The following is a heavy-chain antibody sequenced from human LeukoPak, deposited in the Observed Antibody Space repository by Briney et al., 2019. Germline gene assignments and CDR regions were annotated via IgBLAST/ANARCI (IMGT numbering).Heavy chain of an antibody. V-gene: IGHV3-23*01. CDR3: APLGGAHVD. D-gene: IGHD1-26*01. Sequence: PGGSLRLSCAASGFTFSSYAMIWVRQAPGKGLEWGSAISGSGGSTYYADSVKGRFTISRDNSKNTPYLQMNTLRAEDTAVYYCAPLGGAHVDWGQGTLVTVSS. CDR1: GFTFSSYA. CDR2: ISGSGGST. J-gene: IGHJ4*02.